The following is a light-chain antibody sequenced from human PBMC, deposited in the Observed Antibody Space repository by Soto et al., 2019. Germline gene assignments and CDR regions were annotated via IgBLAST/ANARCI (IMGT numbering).Light chain of an antibody. CDR1: QSVSSNY. CDR3: QQYGDSPVT. V-gene: IGKV3-20*01. Sequence: EIVLTQSPGTLSLSPGERATLSCRATQSVSSNYLAWYQQKPGQAPRLLIFGASSRATLIPDRFSGSGSGTDFTLTLSRLEPEDFAVYYCQQYGDSPVTFGQGTRVEIK. CDR2: GAS. J-gene: IGKJ1*01.